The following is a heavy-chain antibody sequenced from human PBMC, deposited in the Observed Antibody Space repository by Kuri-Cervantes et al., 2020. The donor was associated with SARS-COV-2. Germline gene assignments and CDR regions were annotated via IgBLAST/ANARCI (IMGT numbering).Heavy chain of an antibody. Sequence: SETLSLTCAVYGGSFSGYYWSWIRQPPGKGLEWIGEINHSGSTNYNPSLKSRVAISVDTSKNQFSLKLSSVTAADTAVYYCARVGLFYDILTGYYNRPIDYWGQGTLVTVSS. CDR3: ARVGLFYDILTGYYNRPIDY. J-gene: IGHJ4*02. CDR2: INHSGST. D-gene: IGHD3-9*01. V-gene: IGHV4-34*01. CDR1: GGSFSGYY.